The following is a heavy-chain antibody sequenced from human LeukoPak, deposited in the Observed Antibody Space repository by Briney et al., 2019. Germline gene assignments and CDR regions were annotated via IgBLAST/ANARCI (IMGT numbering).Heavy chain of an antibody. D-gene: IGHD6-13*01. V-gene: IGHV1-2*02. J-gene: IGHJ4*02. Sequence: ASVKVSCKASGYSLTGYYMHWVRQAPGQGLEWMGWINPKSGGTNYAQKFQGRVTMTRDTTISTAYMELSRLTSDDTAMYYCARRVRNSSWALDYWGQGALVTVSS. CDR3: ARRVRNSSWALDY. CDR2: INPKSGGT. CDR1: GYSLTGYY.